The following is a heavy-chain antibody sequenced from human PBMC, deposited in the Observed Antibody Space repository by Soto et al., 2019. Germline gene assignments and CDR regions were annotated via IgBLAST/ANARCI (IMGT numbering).Heavy chain of an antibody. CDR2: VSASGSIT. J-gene: IGHJ4*02. D-gene: IGHD2-15*01. CDR3: AKGDCSGGRCYRGFDY. V-gene: IGHV3-23*01. Sequence: GGSLRLSCAASGFTFSSYDMSWVRQAPGKGLEWVSSVSASGSITSYADSAKGRSTISRDNAKNTVFLQMSSLRAEDTAVYFCAKGDCSGGRCYRGFDYWGQGALVTVSS. CDR1: GFTFSSYD.